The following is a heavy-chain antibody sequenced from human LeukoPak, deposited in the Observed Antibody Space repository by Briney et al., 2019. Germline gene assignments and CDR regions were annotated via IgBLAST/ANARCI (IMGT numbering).Heavy chain of an antibody. J-gene: IGHJ4*02. CDR2: IQEDGSAT. CDR1: GFIFSNYY. D-gene: IGHD1-14*01. Sequence: PGGSLRLSCAASGFIFSNYYMGWVRQAPGKGLEWVANIQEDGSATYYVDSVKGRFTISRDNAKNSLDLQMNSLRAEDTAVYLCARRKEVQTTFDCWGQGTLVTDSS. V-gene: IGHV3-7*01. CDR3: ARRKEVQTTFDC.